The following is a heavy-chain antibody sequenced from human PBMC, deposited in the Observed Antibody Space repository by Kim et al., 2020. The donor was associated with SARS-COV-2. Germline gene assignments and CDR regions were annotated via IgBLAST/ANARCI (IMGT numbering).Heavy chain of an antibody. V-gene: IGHV3-23*01. D-gene: IGHD3-10*01. CDR3: AKLQLPLLLWFGELLDWFDP. CDR2: ISGSGGST. CDR1: GFTFSSYA. Sequence: GGSLRLSCAASGFTFSSYAMSWVRQAPGKGLEWVSAISGSGGSTYYADSVKGRFTISRDNSKNTLYLQMNSLRAEDTAVYYCAKLQLPLLLWFGELLDWFDPWGQGTLVTVSS. J-gene: IGHJ5*02.